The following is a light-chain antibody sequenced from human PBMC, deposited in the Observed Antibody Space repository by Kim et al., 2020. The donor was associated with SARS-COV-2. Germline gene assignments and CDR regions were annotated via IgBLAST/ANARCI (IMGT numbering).Light chain of an antibody. J-gene: IGKJ5*01. CDR1: QSGSSY. Sequence: ASPGERATLACRARQSGSSYLAWYQQKPGQAPRLLIYGASTRATGVPARFRGSGAGTEFTLNISSVQAEDFAVYYCQQYNIWPITFGQGTRLEIK. CDR2: GAS. CDR3: QQYNIWPIT. V-gene: IGKV3-15*01.